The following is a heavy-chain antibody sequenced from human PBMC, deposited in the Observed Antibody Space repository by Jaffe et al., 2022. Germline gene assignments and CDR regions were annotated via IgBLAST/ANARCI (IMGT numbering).Heavy chain of an antibody. CDR3: ARGTGVLRYFDWLPGGGAGHWYFDL. Sequence: QVTLRESGPALVKPTQTLTLTCTFSGFSLSTSGMCVSWIRQPPGKALEWLALIDWDDDKYYSTSLKTRLTISKDTSKNQVVLTMTNMDPVDTATYYCARGTGVLRYFDWLPGGGAGHWYFDLWGRGTLVTVSS. CDR1: GFSLSTSGMC. V-gene: IGHV2-70*01. D-gene: IGHD3-9*01. CDR2: IDWDDDK. J-gene: IGHJ2*01.